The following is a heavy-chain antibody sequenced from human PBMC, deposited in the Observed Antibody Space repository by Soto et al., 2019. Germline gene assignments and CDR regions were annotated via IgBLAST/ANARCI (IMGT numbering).Heavy chain of an antibody. CDR2: IYYSGST. CDR1: GGSISSSSYY. CDR3: ASTLEYYYGMDV. J-gene: IGHJ6*02. V-gene: IGHV4-39*01. Sequence: SETLSLTCTVSGGSISSSSYYWGWIRQPPGKGLEWIGSIYYSGSTYYNPSLKSRVTISVDTSKNQFSLKLSSVTAADTAVYYCASTLEYYYGMDVWGQGTTVSV.